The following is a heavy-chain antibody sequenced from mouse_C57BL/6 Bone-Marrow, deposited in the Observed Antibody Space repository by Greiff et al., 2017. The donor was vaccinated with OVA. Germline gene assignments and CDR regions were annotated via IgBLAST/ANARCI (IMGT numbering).Heavy chain of an antibody. D-gene: IGHD2-3*01. V-gene: IGHV1-42*01. Sequence: EVQLQQSGPELVKPGASVKISCKASGYSFTGYYMNWVKQSPEKSLEWIGEINPSTGGTTYNQKFKAKATLTVDKSSSTAYMQLKSLTSEDSAVYYCARYDAYNVWGTGTTVTVSS. CDR2: INPSTGGT. CDR3: ARYDAYNV. J-gene: IGHJ1*03. CDR1: GYSFTGYY.